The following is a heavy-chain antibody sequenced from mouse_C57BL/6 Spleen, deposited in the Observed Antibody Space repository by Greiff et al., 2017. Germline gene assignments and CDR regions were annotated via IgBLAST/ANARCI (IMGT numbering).Heavy chain of an antibody. J-gene: IGHJ1*03. CDR1: GYTFTSYW. V-gene: IGHV1-69*01. CDR2: IDPSDSYT. Sequence: QVQLQQPGAELVMPGASVKLSCKASGYTFTSYWMHWVKQRPGQGLEWIGEIDPSDSYTNYNQKFKGKSTLTVDKSSSTAYMQLSSLTSEDSAVYYCARSNYYGSSYGWYFDVWGTGTTVTVSS. CDR3: ARSNYYGSSYGWYFDV. D-gene: IGHD1-1*01.